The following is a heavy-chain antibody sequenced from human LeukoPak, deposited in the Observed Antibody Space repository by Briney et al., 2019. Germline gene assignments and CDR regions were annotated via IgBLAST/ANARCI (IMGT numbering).Heavy chain of an antibody. CDR2: IYYSGST. CDR1: GGSISSNSYY. Sequence: PSETLSLTCAVSGGSISSNSYYWGWIRQPPGKGLEWIGSIYYSGSTYYNPSLKSRVTISVDTSKNQFSLKLSSVTAADTAVYYCARGGILLAAFDIWGQGTMVTVSS. D-gene: IGHD3-3*02. CDR3: ARGGILLAAFDI. J-gene: IGHJ3*02. V-gene: IGHV4-39*07.